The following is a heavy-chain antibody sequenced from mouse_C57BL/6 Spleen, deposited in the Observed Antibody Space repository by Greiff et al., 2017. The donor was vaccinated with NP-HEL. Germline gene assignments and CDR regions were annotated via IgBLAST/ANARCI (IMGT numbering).Heavy chain of an antibody. V-gene: IGHV1-64*01. CDR3: AKHITTVVEGYFDY. CDR1: GYTFTSYW. CDR2: IHPNSGST. J-gene: IGHJ2*01. Sequence: QVQLQQPGAELVKPGASVKLSCKASGYTFTSYWMHWVKQRPGQGLEWIGMIHPNSGSTNYNEKFKSKATLTVDKSSSTAYMQLSSLTSEDSAVYCGAKHITTVVEGYFDYWGQGTTLTVSS. D-gene: IGHD1-1*01.